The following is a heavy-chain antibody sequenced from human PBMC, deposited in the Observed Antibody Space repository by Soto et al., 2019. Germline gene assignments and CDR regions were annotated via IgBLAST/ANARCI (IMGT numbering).Heavy chain of an antibody. D-gene: IGHD6-19*01. J-gene: IGHJ6*02. V-gene: IGHV2-26*01. CDR2: IFSNDEK. CDR1: GFSLSNARMG. Sequence: GSGPTLVNPTETLTLTCTVSGFSLSNARMGVSWIRQPPGKALEWLAHIFSNDEKSYSTSLKSRLTISKDTSKSQVVLTMTNMDPVDTATYYCARTGPLRIAVAGTKVGHYYGMDVWGQGTTVTVSS. CDR3: ARTGPLRIAVAGTKVGHYYGMDV.